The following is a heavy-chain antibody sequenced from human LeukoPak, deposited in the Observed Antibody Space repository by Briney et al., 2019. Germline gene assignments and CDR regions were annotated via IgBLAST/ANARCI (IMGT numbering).Heavy chain of an antibody. CDR2: IYYSGST. Sequence: SETLSLTCTVSGGSISSGDYYWRWIRQPPGKGLEWIGYIYYSGSTYFNPSLKSRVTVSVDTSKHQCSLKLSSVTAADTAVYYCARVRVGAHWFDPWGQGTLVTVSS. D-gene: IGHD1-26*01. J-gene: IGHJ5*02. CDR1: GGSISSGDYY. CDR3: ARVRVGAHWFDP. V-gene: IGHV4-30-4*02.